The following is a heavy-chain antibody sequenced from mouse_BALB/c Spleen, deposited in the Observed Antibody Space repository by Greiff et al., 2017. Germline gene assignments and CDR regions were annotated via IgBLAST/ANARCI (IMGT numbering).Heavy chain of an antibody. J-gene: IGHJ4*01. Sequence: VQLQQPGAELVRPGASVKLSCKASGYTFTSYWINWVKQRPGQGLEWIGNIYPSDSYTNYNQKFKDKATLTVDKSSSTAYMQLSSPTSEDSAVYYCTRCRYDDLHAMDYWGQGTSVTVSS. CDR1: GYTFTSYW. D-gene: IGHD2-14*01. CDR2: IYPSDSYT. V-gene: IGHV1-69*02. CDR3: TRCRYDDLHAMDY.